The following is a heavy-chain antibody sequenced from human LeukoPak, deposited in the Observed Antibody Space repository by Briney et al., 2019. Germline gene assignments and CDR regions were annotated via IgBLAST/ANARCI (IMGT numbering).Heavy chain of an antibody. CDR3: TRDLGVDTTMIFFDY. D-gene: IGHD5-18*01. Sequence: GASVKVSCKASGYTFTSFGISWVRQAPGQGPEWMGWISAYNGNTNYAQKLQGRATMTTDTSTSTAYMEIRSLTSDDTAVYYCTRDLGVDTTMIFFDYWGQGPLVTVSS. CDR2: ISAYNGNT. CDR1: GYTFTSFG. V-gene: IGHV1-18*01. J-gene: IGHJ4*02.